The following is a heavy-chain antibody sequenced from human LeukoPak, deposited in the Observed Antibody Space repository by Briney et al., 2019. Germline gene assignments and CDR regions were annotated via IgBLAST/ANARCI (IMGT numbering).Heavy chain of an antibody. J-gene: IGHJ4*02. CDR1: GYTFISYG. Sequence: ASVTVSCKASGYTFISYGISWVRQAPGQGLEWMGWISAYNGNTNYAQKLQGRVTMTTDTSTSTAYMELRSLRSDDTAVYYCARDRGGIAARRFDYWGQGTLVTVSS. V-gene: IGHV1-18*01. CDR2: ISAYNGNT. D-gene: IGHD6-6*01. CDR3: ARDRGGIAARRFDY.